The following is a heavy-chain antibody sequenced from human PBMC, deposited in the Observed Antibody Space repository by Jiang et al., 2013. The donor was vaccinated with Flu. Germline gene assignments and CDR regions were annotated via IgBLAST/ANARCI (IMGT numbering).Heavy chain of an antibody. Sequence: QTLSLTCAISGDSVSSNSAAWNWIRQSPSRGLEWLGRTYYRSKWYNDYAASVKSRITINPDASKNQFSLQLNSVTPEDTAVYYCAVGYSSSSKWFDPWGQGTLVTVSS. CDR1: GDSVSSNSAA. CDR3: AVGYSSSSKWFDP. V-gene: IGHV6-1*01. J-gene: IGHJ5*02. D-gene: IGHD6-6*01. CDR2: TYYRSKWYN.